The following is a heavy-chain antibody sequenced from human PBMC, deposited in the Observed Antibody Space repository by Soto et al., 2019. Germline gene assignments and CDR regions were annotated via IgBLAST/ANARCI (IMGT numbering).Heavy chain of an antibody. Sequence: EVQLVESGGGLVQPGRSLRLSCAASGFTFDDYAMHWVRQAPGKGLEWVSGISWNSGSIGYADSVKGRFTISRDNAKNPLYLQMNSLRAEDTALYYCAKGSTMVRGVIIHAFDIWGQGTMVTVSS. V-gene: IGHV3-9*01. CDR2: ISWNSGSI. CDR1: GFTFDDYA. D-gene: IGHD3-10*01. J-gene: IGHJ3*02. CDR3: AKGSTMVRGVIIHAFDI.